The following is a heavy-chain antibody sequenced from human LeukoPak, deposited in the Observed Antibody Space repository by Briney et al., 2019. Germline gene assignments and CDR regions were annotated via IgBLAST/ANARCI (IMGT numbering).Heavy chain of an antibody. Sequence: GGSLRLSCAASGFTFSSYAMHWVRQAPGKGLEYVSAISIHGGDTYYANSVKGRFTISRDNSKNTLYLQMGSLRAEDMAVYYCARVLRDASGYYNYWGQGTLVTVSS. CDR3: ARVLRDASGYYNY. J-gene: IGHJ4*02. D-gene: IGHD3-22*01. V-gene: IGHV3-64*01. CDR2: ISIHGGDT. CDR1: GFTFSSYA.